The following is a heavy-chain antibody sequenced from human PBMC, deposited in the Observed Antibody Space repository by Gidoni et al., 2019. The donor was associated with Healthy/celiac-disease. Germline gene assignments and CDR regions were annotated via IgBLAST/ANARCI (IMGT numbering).Heavy chain of an antibody. D-gene: IGHD5-12*01. J-gene: IGHJ6*02. Sequence: QVQLVASGGGVVQPGRSLRLSCAASGFTFSSYAMHWVRQAPGKGLEWVAVISYDGSNKYYADSVKGRFTISRDNSKNTLYLQMNSLRAEDTAVYYCAREVARPPYYYYYGMDVWGQGTTVTVSS. CDR2: ISYDGSNK. CDR1: GFTFSSYA. CDR3: AREVARPPYYYYYGMDV. V-gene: IGHV3-30-3*01.